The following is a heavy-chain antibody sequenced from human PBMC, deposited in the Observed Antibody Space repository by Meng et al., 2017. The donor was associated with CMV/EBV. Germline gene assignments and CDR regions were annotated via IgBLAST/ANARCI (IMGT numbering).Heavy chain of an antibody. D-gene: IGHD1-26*01. J-gene: IGHJ4*02. V-gene: IGHV5-51*01. CDR1: GYSFTSYW. Sequence: KVSCKGSGYSFTSYWIGWVRQMPGKGLEWMGIIYPGDSDTRYSPSFQGQVTISADKSISTAYLQWSSLKAPDTAMYYCARGAMVELLPPHPYFDYWGQGTLVTVSS. CDR3: ARGAMVELLPPHPYFDY. CDR2: IYPGDSDT.